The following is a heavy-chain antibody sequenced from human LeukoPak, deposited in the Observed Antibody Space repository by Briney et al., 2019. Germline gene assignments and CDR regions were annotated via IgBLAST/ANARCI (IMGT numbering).Heavy chain of an antibody. J-gene: IGHJ4*02. D-gene: IGHD6-25*01. Sequence: PGTSLRLSCAASGFPFSSYGMHWVRQAPGKGLEWVARLVYDARSDYANSVKGRFSISRDDSKNTLFLDMGNLRVEDTALYYCARDLNAACDFWGQGVLVTVSS. CDR2: LVYDARS. CDR1: GFPFSSYG. CDR3: ARDLNAACDF. V-gene: IGHV3-33*01.